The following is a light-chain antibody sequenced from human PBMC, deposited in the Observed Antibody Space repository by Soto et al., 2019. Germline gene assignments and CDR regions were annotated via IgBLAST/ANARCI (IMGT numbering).Light chain of an antibody. CDR2: DVN. CDR1: SSDIGAYNY. J-gene: IGLJ3*02. Sequence: QSALTQPASVSGSPGQSIIIPCTGTSSDIGAYNYVAWYQHHPGKAPKLMIYDVNSRPSGVSNRFSGSKSGNTASLTISGLQPEDEADYYCTSFSSTTPIVFGGGTKVTVL. V-gene: IGLV2-14*03. CDR3: TSFSSTTPIV.